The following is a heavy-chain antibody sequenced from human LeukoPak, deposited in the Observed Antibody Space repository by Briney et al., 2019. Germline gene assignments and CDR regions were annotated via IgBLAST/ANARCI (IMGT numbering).Heavy chain of an antibody. CDR2: FDPEDGET. Sequence: ASVKVSCKVSGYTLTELSMHWVRQAPGKGLEWMGGFDPEDGETIYAQKFQGRVTMTEDTSTDTAYMELSSLRSEDTAVYYCATRYCSSTSCLDDAFDIWGQGTMVTVSS. V-gene: IGHV1-24*01. CDR3: ATRYCSSTSCLDDAFDI. J-gene: IGHJ3*02. D-gene: IGHD2-2*01. CDR1: GYTLTELS.